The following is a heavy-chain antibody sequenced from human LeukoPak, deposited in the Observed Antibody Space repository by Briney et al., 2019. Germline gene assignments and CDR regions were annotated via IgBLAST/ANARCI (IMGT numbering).Heavy chain of an antibody. Sequence: GGSLRLSCAASGFTFSSYGMSWVRQAPGKGLEWVAVISYDGSNKYYADSVKGRFTISRDNSKNTLYLQMNSLRAEDTAVYYCARPHLGYSYGWYYFDYWGQGTLVTVSS. CDR1: GFTFSSYG. V-gene: IGHV3-30*03. CDR2: ISYDGSNK. CDR3: ARPHLGYSYGWYYFDY. J-gene: IGHJ4*02. D-gene: IGHD5-18*01.